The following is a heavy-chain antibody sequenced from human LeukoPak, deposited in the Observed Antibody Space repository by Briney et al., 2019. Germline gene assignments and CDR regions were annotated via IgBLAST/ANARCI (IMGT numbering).Heavy chain of an antibody. D-gene: IGHD3-3*01. CDR3: ARKTYDFWSGYCLGPDY. Sequence: SVKVSCKASGYTFTSYGISWVRQAPGQGLEWMGRIIPILGIANYAQKFQGRVTITADKSTSTAYMELSSLRSEDTAVYYCARKTYDFWSGYCLGPDYWGQGTLVTVSS. V-gene: IGHV1-69*04. CDR1: GYTFTSYG. CDR2: IIPILGIA. J-gene: IGHJ4*02.